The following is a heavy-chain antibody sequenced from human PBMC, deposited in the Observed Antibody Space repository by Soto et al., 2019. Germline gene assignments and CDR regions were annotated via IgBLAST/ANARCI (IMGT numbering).Heavy chain of an antibody. J-gene: IGHJ4*02. D-gene: IGHD6-6*01. CDR2: IIPVFGTT. Sequence: QVQLVQSGAEVKKPGSSVKVSCKASGGSFSTHVMNWVRQAPGQGLEWMGCIIPVFGTTDYAQKFQGRVTLTADESTTTAFMELTSLRSDDTAVYYCSTGVREYSTPPPHFWGPGTLVSVSS. CDR1: GGSFSTHV. CDR3: STGVREYSTPPPHF. V-gene: IGHV1-69*01.